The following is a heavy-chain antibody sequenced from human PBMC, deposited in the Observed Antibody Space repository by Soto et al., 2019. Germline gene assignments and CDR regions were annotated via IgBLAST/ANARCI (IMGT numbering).Heavy chain of an antibody. J-gene: IGHJ4*02. Sequence: SETLSLTCIVSGVSVRSYTWSWVRQPANKGLEWIGRVFSSVSATYNPSLKSRVSISIDTPENRISLKLDSVTAADAGVYFCARDGMTTGDTWGPGTLVTVSS. CDR1: GVSVRSYT. CDR2: VFSSVSA. V-gene: IGHV4-4*07. D-gene: IGHD2-21*02. CDR3: ARDGMTTGDT.